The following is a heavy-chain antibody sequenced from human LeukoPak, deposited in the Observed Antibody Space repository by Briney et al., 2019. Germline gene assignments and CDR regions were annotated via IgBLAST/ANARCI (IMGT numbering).Heavy chain of an antibody. Sequence: GGSLRLSCAASGFTFSSYAMSWVRQAPGKGLEWVSAISGSGGSTYYAASVKGRFTISRDNSKNTLYLQTNSLRAEDTAVYYCAKDHLAYGAMNWFDPWGQGTLVTVSS. CDR3: AKDHLAYGAMNWFDP. J-gene: IGHJ5*02. CDR2: ISGSGGST. V-gene: IGHV3-23*01. D-gene: IGHD4-17*01. CDR1: GFTFSSYA.